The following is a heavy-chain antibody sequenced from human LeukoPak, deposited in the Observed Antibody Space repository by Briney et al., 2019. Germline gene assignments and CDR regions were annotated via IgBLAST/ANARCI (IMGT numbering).Heavy chain of an antibody. CDR1: GGSFSSYY. D-gene: IGHD3-22*01. Sequence: SETLSLTCSVSGGSFSSYYWSWIRQPPGKGLELIGYMYDSGSTNYNPALKSRVTISEDTSKNQISLKLSSVTAADTAVYYCARVGGYYDSSGYDYWGQGTLVTVSS. CDR3: ARVGGYYDSSGYDY. CDR2: MYDSGST. J-gene: IGHJ4*02. V-gene: IGHV4-59*01.